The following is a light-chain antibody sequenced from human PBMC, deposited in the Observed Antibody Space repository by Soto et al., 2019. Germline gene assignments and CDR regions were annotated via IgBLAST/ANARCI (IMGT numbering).Light chain of an antibody. CDR1: QSISSW. Sequence: DIQVTQSPSTLSASVGDRVTITCRASQSISSWLAWYQQKPGKAPKLLIYDASSLESGVPSRFSGSGSGTEFTLTISSLQPDDFATYYCQQYNSYSEWTFGQGTKVDI. CDR3: QQYNSYSEWT. V-gene: IGKV1-5*01. J-gene: IGKJ1*01. CDR2: DAS.